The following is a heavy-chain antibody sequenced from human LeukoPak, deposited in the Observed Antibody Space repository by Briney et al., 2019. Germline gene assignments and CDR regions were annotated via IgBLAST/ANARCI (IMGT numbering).Heavy chain of an antibody. J-gene: IGHJ4*02. D-gene: IGHD1-26*01. Sequence: PGGSLRLSCAASGFTFSSYAMSWVRQAPGKGLEWVSAISGSGSSTYYADSVKGRFTISRDNSKNTLYLQMSSLRAEDTAVYYCAKAAYSGSRAGFDYGGQGTLVTVSS. CDR1: GFTFSSYA. CDR2: ISGSGSST. CDR3: AKAAYSGSRAGFDY. V-gene: IGHV3-23*01.